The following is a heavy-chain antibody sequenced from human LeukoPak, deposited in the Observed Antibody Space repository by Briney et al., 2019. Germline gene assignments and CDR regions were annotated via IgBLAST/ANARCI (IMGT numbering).Heavy chain of an antibody. CDR3: ARDMDIVVVPAATAYFDY. J-gene: IGHJ4*02. D-gene: IGHD2-2*03. Sequence: SETLSLTCAVYGGSFSGYYWSWIRQPPGKGLEWFGEINHSGSTNYNPALKRQVTISVDTSKNQCSLKLSSVTAADTAVYYCARDMDIVVVPAATAYFDYWGQGTLVTVSS. V-gene: IGHV4-34*01. CDR2: INHSGST. CDR1: GGSFSGYY.